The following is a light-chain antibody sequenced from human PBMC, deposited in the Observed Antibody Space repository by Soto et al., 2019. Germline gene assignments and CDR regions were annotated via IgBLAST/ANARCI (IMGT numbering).Light chain of an antibody. Sequence: EIVVTQSPATLSVSPGERATLSCRASQSVSSNLAWYQQKPGQAPRLLIYDASTRASGIPARFSGSGSGTEFTLTISSLQSEDFAVYYCQQYSYWPPLTFGGGTRVEIK. CDR1: QSVSSN. CDR2: DAS. CDR3: QQYSYWPPLT. J-gene: IGKJ4*01. V-gene: IGKV3-15*01.